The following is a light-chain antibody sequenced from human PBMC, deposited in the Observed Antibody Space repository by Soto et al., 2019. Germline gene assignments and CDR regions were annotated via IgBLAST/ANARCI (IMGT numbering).Light chain of an antibody. CDR2: DAS. CDR3: QQYADRPRT. J-gene: IGKJ1*01. Sequence: MNQSPSTLSASVGDRGTMTCRASQSIGSAVAWYHQRSGQAPRLLIFDASIRVPTTPARFSGSVSGTEFTLTISSLESEDFAVYFCQQYADRPRTFGQGTKVDI. CDR1: QSIGSA. V-gene: IGKV3-15*01.